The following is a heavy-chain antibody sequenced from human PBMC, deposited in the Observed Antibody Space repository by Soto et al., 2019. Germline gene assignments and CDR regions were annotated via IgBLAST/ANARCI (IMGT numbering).Heavy chain of an antibody. CDR3: ARSSGYDILTGYPDAFDI. V-gene: IGHV4-28*01. Sequence: PSETLSLTCAVSGYSISSSNWWGWIRQPPGKGLEWIGYIYYSGSTYYNPSLKSRVTMSVDTSKNQFSLKLSSVTAVDTVVYYCARSSGYDILTGYPDAFDIWGQGTMVTVSS. J-gene: IGHJ3*02. CDR2: IYYSGST. D-gene: IGHD3-9*01. CDR1: GYSISSSNW.